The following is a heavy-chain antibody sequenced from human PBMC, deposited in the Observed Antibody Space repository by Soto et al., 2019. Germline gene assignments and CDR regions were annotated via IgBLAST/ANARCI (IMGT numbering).Heavy chain of an antibody. D-gene: IGHD1-26*01. CDR2: IIPIFGTA. V-gene: IGHV1-69*06. J-gene: IGHJ4*02. CDR3: ARVVGGSYYFDY. Sequence: GASVKVSCKASGGTFSSYAISWVRQAPGQGLEWMGGIIPIFGTANYAQKFQGRVTITADKSTSTAYMELSSLRSEDTAVYYCARVVGGSYYFDYWGQGTLVTVSS. CDR1: GGTFSSYA.